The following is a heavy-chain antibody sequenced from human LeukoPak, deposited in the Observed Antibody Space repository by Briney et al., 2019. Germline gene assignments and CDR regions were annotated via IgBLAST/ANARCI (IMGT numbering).Heavy chain of an antibody. CDR2: IIPIFGTA. V-gene: IGHV1-69*13. CDR1: GGTFSSYA. D-gene: IGHD4-17*01. Sequence: ASVKVSCKASGGTFSSYAISWVRQAPGQGLEWMGGIIPIFGTANYAQKFQGRVTITADESTSTAYMELSSLRSEDTAAYYCARASDDYGDYSYFDYWGQGTLVTVSS. J-gene: IGHJ4*02. CDR3: ARASDDYGDYSYFDY.